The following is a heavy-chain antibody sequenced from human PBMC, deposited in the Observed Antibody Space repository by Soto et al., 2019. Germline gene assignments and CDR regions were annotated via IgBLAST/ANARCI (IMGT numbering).Heavy chain of an antibody. J-gene: IGHJ6*03. CDR2: ISYSGST. Sequence: SETLSLTCTVSGGSISSSSSSWGWIRQPPGKGLEWLGIISYSGSTYYSPSLTSRVTISVDASKNLFSLKLSSVTAADTAVYYCARTYVTDVVVVPASKDYMDVWGKGTTVTVSS. CDR3: ARTYVTDVVVVPASKDYMDV. D-gene: IGHD2-2*01. CDR1: GGSISSSSSS. V-gene: IGHV4-39*01.